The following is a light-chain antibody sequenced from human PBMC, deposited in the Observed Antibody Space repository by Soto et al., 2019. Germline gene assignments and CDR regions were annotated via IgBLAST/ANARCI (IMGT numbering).Light chain of an antibody. CDR3: CSYAGSYTWV. Sequence: QSALTQPRSVSGSPGQSGTISCTGTSSDVGGYNFVSWYQQHPGKAPKLMIYDVSKRPSGVPDPFTGSKSGNTASLTISGLQAEDEAHYSCCSYAGSYTWVFGGGTKLTVL. J-gene: IGLJ3*02. CDR1: SSDVGGYNF. V-gene: IGLV2-11*01. CDR2: DVS.